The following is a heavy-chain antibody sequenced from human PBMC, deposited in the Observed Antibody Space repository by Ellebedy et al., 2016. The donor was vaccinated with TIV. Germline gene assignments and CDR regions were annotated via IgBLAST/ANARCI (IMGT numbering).Heavy chain of an antibody. CDR2: IDPSDSYT. Sequence: KVSCXGSGYSFTSYWISWVRQMPGKGLEWMGRIDPSDSYTNYSPSFQGHVTISADKSISTAYLQWSSLKASDTAMYYCARAGYRCTNGVCYMYNWFDPWGQGTLVTVSS. V-gene: IGHV5-10-1*01. CDR1: GYSFTSYW. J-gene: IGHJ5*02. CDR3: ARAGYRCTNGVCYMYNWFDP. D-gene: IGHD2-8*01.